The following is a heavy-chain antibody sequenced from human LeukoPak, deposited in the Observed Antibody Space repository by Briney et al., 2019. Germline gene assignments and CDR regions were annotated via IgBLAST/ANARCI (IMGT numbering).Heavy chain of an antibody. CDR1: GGTFSSYA. D-gene: IGHD3-9*01. V-gene: IGHV1-69*05. CDR2: IIPIFGTA. CDR3: ARTGDWSSYYFDY. Sequence: ASVKVSCKASGGTFSSYAISWVRQAPGQGLEWMGGIIPIFGTANYAQKFQGRVTITTDEPTSTAYMELSSLRSEDTAVYYCARTGDWSSYYFDYWGQGTLVTVSS. J-gene: IGHJ4*02.